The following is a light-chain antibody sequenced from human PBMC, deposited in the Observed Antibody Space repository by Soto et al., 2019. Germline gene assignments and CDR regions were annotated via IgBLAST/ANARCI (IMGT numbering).Light chain of an antibody. V-gene: IGLV2-14*01. CDR1: SSDVGDYNF. CDR2: EVT. Sequence: QSVLTQPASVSGSPGQSITISCTGTSSDVGDYNFVSWYQQHPGKAPKLMIYEVTYRPSGVSNRFSGSKSGNTASLTISGLQTEDEADYYCTSYTSSSTLVFGGGTKVTVL. J-gene: IGLJ3*02. CDR3: TSYTSSSTLV.